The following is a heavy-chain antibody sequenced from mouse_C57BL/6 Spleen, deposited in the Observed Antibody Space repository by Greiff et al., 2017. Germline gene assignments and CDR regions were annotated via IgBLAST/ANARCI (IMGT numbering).Heavy chain of an antibody. J-gene: IGHJ2*01. V-gene: IGHV1-66*01. D-gene: IGHD1-1*01. CDR2: VYPGSGNT. CDR3: ARDGTTVVATGDY. Sequence: VQLQQSGPELVKPGASVKISCKASGYSFTSYYIHWVKQRPGQGLEWIGWVYPGSGNTKYNEKFKGKATLTADTSSSTAYMQLSSLASEDSAVYYCARDGTTVVATGDYWGQGTTLTVSS. CDR1: GYSFTSYY.